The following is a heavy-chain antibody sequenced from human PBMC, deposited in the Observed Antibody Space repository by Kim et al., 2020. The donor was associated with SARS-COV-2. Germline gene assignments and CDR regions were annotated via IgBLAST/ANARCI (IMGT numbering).Heavy chain of an antibody. V-gene: IGHV4-4*02. CDR1: NGSISGNW. CDR2: IYHSGGT. CDR3: ARLNSDSGKYFWFDP. Sequence: SETLSLTCAVSNGSISGNWWTWVRQPPGKGLEWIGEIYHSGGTTYNPSLRSRVTISVDKSKNHFPLNLSSVTAADTAVYYCARLNSDSGKYFWFDPWGQG. D-gene: IGHD1-26*01. J-gene: IGHJ5*02.